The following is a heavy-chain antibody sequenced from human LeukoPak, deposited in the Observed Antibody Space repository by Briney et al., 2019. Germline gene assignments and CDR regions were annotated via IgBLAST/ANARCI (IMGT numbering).Heavy chain of an antibody. CDR2: TNPNSGNT. Sequence: ASVKVSCKASGYTFTSYDINWVRQATGQGLEWMGWTNPNSGNTGYAQKFQGRVTMTRNTSISTAYMELSSLRSEDTAVYYCARDTGTIFGVVRNWFGPWGQGTLVTVSS. J-gene: IGHJ5*02. CDR1: GYTFTSYD. D-gene: IGHD3-3*01. V-gene: IGHV1-8*01. CDR3: ARDTGTIFGVVRNWFGP.